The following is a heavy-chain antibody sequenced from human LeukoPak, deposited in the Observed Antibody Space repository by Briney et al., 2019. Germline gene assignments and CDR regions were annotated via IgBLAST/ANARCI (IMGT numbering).Heavy chain of an antibody. CDR1: GFTFSSYA. D-gene: IGHD3-22*01. CDR2: ISGSGDRT. V-gene: IGHV3-23*01. Sequence: GGSLRLSCAASGFTFSSYAMSWVRQAPGKGLEWVSGISGSGDRTYYADSVKGRFTISRDNSKNTLYLQMNSLRVEDTAVYYCAKWGSFYYYGSSGYPDYWGQGSLVTVSS. J-gene: IGHJ4*02. CDR3: AKWGSFYYYGSSGYPDY.